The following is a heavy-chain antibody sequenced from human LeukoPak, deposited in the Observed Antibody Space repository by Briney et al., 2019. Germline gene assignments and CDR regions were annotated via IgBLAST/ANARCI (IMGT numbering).Heavy chain of an antibody. CDR1: GGTFSSYA. J-gene: IGHJ6*02. CDR3: ARDWSGSVVVPAADKGDYYYYGMDV. D-gene: IGHD2-2*01. Sequence: GASVKVSCKASGGTFSSYAISWVRQAPGQGLEWMGRIIPILGIANYAQKFQGRVTITADKSTSTAYMELSSLRSEDTAVYYCARDWSGSVVVPAADKGDYYYYGMDVWGQGTTVTVSS. CDR2: IIPILGIA. V-gene: IGHV1-69*04.